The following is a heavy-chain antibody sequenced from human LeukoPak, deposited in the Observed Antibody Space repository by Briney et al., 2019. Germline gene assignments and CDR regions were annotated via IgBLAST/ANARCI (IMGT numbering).Heavy chain of an antibody. CDR1: GAYISRSTYY. CDR3: ARVYGDYLAYWFFDV. V-gene: IGHV4-39*01. D-gene: IGHD4-17*01. Sequence: SETLSLTCFVSGAYISRSTYYWGWIRQPPGKGLEWIGSIDYSGYTYYNPSLKSRITISVDTSKSQFSLKLISVTAADTAVYYCARVYGDYLAYWFFDVWGRGTLVTVSS. CDR2: IDYSGYT. J-gene: IGHJ2*01.